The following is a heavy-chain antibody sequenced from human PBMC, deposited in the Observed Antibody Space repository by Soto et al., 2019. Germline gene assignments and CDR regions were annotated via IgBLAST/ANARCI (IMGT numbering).Heavy chain of an antibody. V-gene: IGHV5-10-1*01. D-gene: IGHD3-3*01. Sequence: GESVKISCXGSGYSFTSYWISWVRQLPGKGLEWLGRIDPSDSDTNYSPSFQGHVTISADKSISTAYLQWSSLKASDTAMYYCARTDFWTGYKASDVWGQGTTVTVSS. CDR3: ARTDFWTGYKASDV. CDR1: GYSFTSYW. CDR2: IDPSDSDT. J-gene: IGHJ6*02.